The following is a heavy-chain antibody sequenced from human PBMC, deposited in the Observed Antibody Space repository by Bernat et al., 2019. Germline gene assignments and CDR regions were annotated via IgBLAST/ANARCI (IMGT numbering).Heavy chain of an antibody. J-gene: IGHJ4*01. Sequence: EVQLVETGGGLIQPGGSLRLSCAASGLTVSSNYMSWVRQTPGKGLEWVSVIYSGGATYYADSVKGRFTISRDNSKNTLDLQMNSLRAEDTAVYYCASFYGSGSYYVDYWGQGTLVTVSS. D-gene: IGHD3-10*01. CDR3: ASFYGSGSYYVDY. V-gene: IGHV3-53*02. CDR2: IYSGGAT. CDR1: GLTVSSNY.